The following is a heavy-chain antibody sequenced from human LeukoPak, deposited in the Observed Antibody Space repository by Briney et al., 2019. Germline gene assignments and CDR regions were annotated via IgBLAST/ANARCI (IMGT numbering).Heavy chain of an antibody. CDR3: ARDPFGESPGGY. Sequence: SETLSLTCTVSGGSISSYYWSWIRQHPGKGLEWIGYIYYSGSTYYNPSLKSRVTISVDTSKNQFSLKLSSVTAADTAVYYCARDPFGESPGGYWGQGTLVTVSS. CDR2: IYYSGST. D-gene: IGHD3-10*01. J-gene: IGHJ4*02. V-gene: IGHV4-59*06. CDR1: GGSISSYY.